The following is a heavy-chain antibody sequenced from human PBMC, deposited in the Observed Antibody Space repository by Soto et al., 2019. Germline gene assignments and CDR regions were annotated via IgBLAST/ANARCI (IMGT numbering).Heavy chain of an antibody. CDR2: ISAYNGNT. CDR3: ARDLALFIAAAGPQGDY. CDR1: GYTFTSYG. D-gene: IGHD6-13*01. V-gene: IGHV1-18*01. J-gene: IGHJ4*02. Sequence: QVQLVQSEAEVKKPGASVKVSCKASGYTFTSYGISWVQQAPGQGLEWMGWISAYNGNTNYAQKLQGRVTMTTDTSTSTAYMELRILRSDDTAVYYCARDLALFIAAAGPQGDYWGQGTLVTVSS.